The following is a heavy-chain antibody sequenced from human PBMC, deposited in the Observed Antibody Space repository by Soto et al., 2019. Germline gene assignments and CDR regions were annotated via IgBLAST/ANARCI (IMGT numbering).Heavy chain of an antibody. V-gene: IGHV3-7*04. D-gene: IGHD2-21*01. Sequence: EVHPVESGGALVQPGGSLRLSCAASGFTFSDYWMTWVRQTPGKGLEGVANMNPDGSEQYYLDSVKGRFTISRDNAKNSLYLQMNNLRGEDTAVYYCTRDLNHDCGPWGQGTQVIVSS. J-gene: IGHJ5*02. CDR3: TRDLNHDCGP. CDR2: MNPDGSEQ. CDR1: GFTFSDYW.